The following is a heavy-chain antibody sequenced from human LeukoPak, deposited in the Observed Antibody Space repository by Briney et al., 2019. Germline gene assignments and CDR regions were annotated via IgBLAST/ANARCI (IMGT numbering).Heavy chain of an antibody. CDR3: ASTYFSSGWSGGDY. D-gene: IGHD6-19*01. Sequence: PSETLSLACTVSGGSISSSSYYWSWIRQPPGKGLEWIGEINHSGSTNYNPSLKSRVTISVDTSKNQFSLKLSSVTAADTAVYYCASTYFSSGWSGGDYWGQGTLVTVSS. J-gene: IGHJ4*02. CDR2: INHSGST. V-gene: IGHV4-39*07. CDR1: GGSISSSSYY.